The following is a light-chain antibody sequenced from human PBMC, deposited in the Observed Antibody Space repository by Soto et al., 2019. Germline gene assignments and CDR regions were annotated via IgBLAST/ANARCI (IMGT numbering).Light chain of an antibody. V-gene: IGKV3-20*01. Sequence: EIVLTQSPGTLSLSPGERATLSCRASQSVSSSYLAWYQQKPGQAPRLLIYGASSRATGIPDRFSGSGSATDFTLTISRLEPEDFAVHYCQQYDSSPLTFGGGTKVEIK. J-gene: IGKJ4*01. CDR2: GAS. CDR3: QQYDSSPLT. CDR1: QSVSSSY.